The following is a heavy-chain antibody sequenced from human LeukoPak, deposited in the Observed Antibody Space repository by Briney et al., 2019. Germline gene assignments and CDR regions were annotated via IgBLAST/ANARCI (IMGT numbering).Heavy chain of an antibody. J-gene: IGHJ4*02. Sequence: GGSLRLSCAASGFTFSSYAMSWVRQAPGKGLEWVSAISGSGGSTYYADSVKGRFTISRDNSKTTLYLQMNSLRAEDTAVYYCAKDPTYYYGSGSLEGYFDYWGQGTLVTVSS. V-gene: IGHV3-23*01. CDR2: ISGSGGST. CDR1: GFTFSSYA. CDR3: AKDPTYYYGSGSLEGYFDY. D-gene: IGHD3-10*01.